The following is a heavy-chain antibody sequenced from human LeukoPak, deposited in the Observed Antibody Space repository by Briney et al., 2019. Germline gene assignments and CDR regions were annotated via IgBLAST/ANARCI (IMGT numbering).Heavy chain of an antibody. CDR3: AISSWYDFDY. J-gene: IGHJ4*02. CDR1: GFTFSSYA. V-gene: IGHV3-23*01. CDR2: ISGSGGST. Sequence: PGGSLRLSWAASGFTFSSYAMSWVRQAPGKGLEWVSAISGSGGSTYYADSVKGRFAISRDNSKNTLYLQMNSLRAEDTAVYYCAISSWYDFDYWGQGTLVTVSS. D-gene: IGHD6-13*01.